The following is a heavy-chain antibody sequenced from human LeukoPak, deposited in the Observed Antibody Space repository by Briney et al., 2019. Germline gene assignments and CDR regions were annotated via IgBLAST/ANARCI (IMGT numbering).Heavy chain of an antibody. CDR3: ARFDY. Sequence: SETLSLTCAVYGGSSSGYYWGWIRQPPGKGLEWIGSIYYSGSTYYNPSLKSRVTISVDTSKNQFSLKLSSVTAADTAVYYCARFDYWGQGTLVTVSS. CDR1: GGSSSGYY. CDR2: IYYSGST. V-gene: IGHV4-34*01. J-gene: IGHJ4*02.